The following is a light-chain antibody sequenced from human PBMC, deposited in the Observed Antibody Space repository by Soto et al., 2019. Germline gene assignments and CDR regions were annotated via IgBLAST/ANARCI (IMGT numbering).Light chain of an antibody. CDR3: CSYAGSSLGV. Sequence: QSVLTQPRSVSGSPGQSVTISCTGTSSDVGGYNYVSWYQQHPGKAPKLVIYDVSKRPSGVPDRFSGSKSANTASLTISGLQAEDEADYYCCSYAGSSLGVFGGGTKLTVL. J-gene: IGLJ3*02. CDR2: DVS. V-gene: IGLV2-11*01. CDR1: SSDVGGYNY.